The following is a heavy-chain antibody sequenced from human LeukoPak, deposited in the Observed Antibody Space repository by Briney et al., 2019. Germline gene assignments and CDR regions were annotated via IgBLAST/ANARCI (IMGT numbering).Heavy chain of an antibody. CDR2: IYYSGTT. V-gene: IGHV4-61*01. D-gene: IGHD6-19*01. CDR3: ARGQPQRYSSGWYVNWFDP. J-gene: IGHJ5*02. Sequence: SGTLSLTCAVSGGSISRSSYWSWIRQPPGKGLEWIGYIYYSGTTKYNPSLKSRVTISVDTSKNQFSLKVNSVAAADTAVYYCARGQPQRYSSGWYVNWFDPWGQGTLVTVSS. CDR1: GGSISRSSY.